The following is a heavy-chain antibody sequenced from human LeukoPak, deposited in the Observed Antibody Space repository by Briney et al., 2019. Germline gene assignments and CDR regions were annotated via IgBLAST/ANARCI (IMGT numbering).Heavy chain of an antibody. D-gene: IGHD1-26*01. Sequence: PSETLSLTCTVSGGSISSNYWSWIRQPPGKGLEWIGCRYDTGGTNYNPSPQSRVTISVDTSKNRFSLKLTSVTAADTAVYYCARDSGSYSFQSWGQGTLVTVFS. CDR2: RYDTGGT. CDR1: GGSISSNY. J-gene: IGHJ4*02. V-gene: IGHV4-59*01. CDR3: ARDSGSYSFQS.